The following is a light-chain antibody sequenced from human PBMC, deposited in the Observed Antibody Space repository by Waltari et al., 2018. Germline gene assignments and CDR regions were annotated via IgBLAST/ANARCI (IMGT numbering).Light chain of an antibody. J-gene: IGKJ2*01. V-gene: IGKV3-15*01. CDR2: GAS. Sequence: EIVLTQSPATLPVSPGERATLSCRASQRISGDLAWYPQKAGQAPRLLIYGASARATGVPARFSGRGSGAEFTRTISSLQSEDFALYYCQCYISWPPYVGQGTKLEI. CDR1: QRISGD. CDR3: QCYISWPPY.